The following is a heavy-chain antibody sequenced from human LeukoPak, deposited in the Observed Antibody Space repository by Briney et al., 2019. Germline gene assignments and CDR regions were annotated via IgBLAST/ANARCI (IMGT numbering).Heavy chain of an antibody. CDR2: INGDGSST. Sequence: PGGSLRLSCAASGFTFSSYWMHWVRQAPGKGLVWVSGINGDGSSTSHADSVKGRFTISRDNAKNTLYLQMNSLRAEDTAVYYCARDRSEALDYWGQGTLVTVSS. CDR1: GFTFSSYW. CDR3: ARDRSEALDY. J-gene: IGHJ4*02. V-gene: IGHV3-74*01.